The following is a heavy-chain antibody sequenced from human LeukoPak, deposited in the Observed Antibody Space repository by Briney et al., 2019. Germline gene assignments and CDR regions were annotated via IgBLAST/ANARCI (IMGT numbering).Heavy chain of an antibody. CDR2: IYPGDADT. Sequence: GESLKISCKRSGYSFTSYWIGWVRQMPGEGLEWMGIIYPGDADTRYSPSFQGQVTISADKSISTAYLQWSSLKASDTAMYYCARLRVSWHDAFDIWGQGTMVTVSS. D-gene: IGHD6-13*01. CDR3: ARLRVSWHDAFDI. CDR1: GYSFTSYW. J-gene: IGHJ3*02. V-gene: IGHV5-51*01.